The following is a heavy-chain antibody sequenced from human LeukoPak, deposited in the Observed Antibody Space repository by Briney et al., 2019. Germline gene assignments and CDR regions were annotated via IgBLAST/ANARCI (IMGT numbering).Heavy chain of an antibody. Sequence: PGGSLRLSCAASGFTFSSYGMHWVRQAPGKGLEWVAVISYDGSNKYYADSVKGRFTISRENSKNTLYLQMNSLRAEDTAVYYCAKFGQHLIDYWGQGTLVTVSS. CDR2: ISYDGSNK. J-gene: IGHJ4*02. CDR1: GFTFSSYG. D-gene: IGHD3-16*01. V-gene: IGHV3-30*18. CDR3: AKFGQHLIDY.